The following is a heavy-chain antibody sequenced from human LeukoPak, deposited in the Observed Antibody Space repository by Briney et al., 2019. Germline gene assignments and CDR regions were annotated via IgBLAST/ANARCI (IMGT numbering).Heavy chain of an antibody. CDR2: ISSSSTTI. CDR3: ARVLHKRNYDGSTYYGY. V-gene: IGHV3-48*01. D-gene: IGHD3-22*01. Sequence: GGSLRLSCAASGLTFSTFAMIWVRQPPGKGLEWVSSISSSSTTIYYADSVKGRFTISRDNAKNSLYLQMNSLRAEDTAVYYCARVLHKRNYDGSTYYGYWGQGTLVTVSS. CDR1: GLTFSTFA. J-gene: IGHJ4*02.